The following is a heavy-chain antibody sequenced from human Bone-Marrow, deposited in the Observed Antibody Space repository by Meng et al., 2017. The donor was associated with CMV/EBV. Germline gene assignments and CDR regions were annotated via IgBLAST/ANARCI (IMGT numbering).Heavy chain of an antibody. CDR1: DYTFTSYG. CDR3: ARDLRVAGYFDY. D-gene: IGHD6-19*01. Sequence: ASVKVSCKASDYTFTSYGITWVRQAPGQGLEWMGIVDPSGDTTTYAQKFQGRVTMTRDTSTSTVYMELSSLRSEDTAMYFCARDLRVAGYFDYWGQGTLVTVSS. V-gene: IGHV1-46*01. CDR2: VDPSGDTT. J-gene: IGHJ4*02.